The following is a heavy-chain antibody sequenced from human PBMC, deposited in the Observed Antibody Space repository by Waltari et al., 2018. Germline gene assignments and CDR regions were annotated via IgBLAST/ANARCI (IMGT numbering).Heavy chain of an antibody. CDR3: AREDTVFRDMDV. D-gene: IGHD4-17*01. Sequence: QVQLQESGPGLVKPSQTLSLTCTVSGGSISSGSYYWSWIRQPAGKGLEWIGRIYTSGSTNYNPSLKSRVTISVDTSKNQFSLKLSSVTAADTAVYYCAREDTVFRDMDVWGKGTTVTVSS. CDR1: GGSISSGSYY. V-gene: IGHV4-61*02. J-gene: IGHJ6*03. CDR2: IYTSGST.